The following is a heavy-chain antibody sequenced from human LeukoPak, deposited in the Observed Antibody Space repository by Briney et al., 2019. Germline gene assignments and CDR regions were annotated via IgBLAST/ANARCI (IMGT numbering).Heavy chain of an antibody. CDR1: GGSISSSSYY. CDR3: ARASGSGYYTYFQH. D-gene: IGHD5-12*01. J-gene: IGHJ1*01. V-gene: IGHV4-39*07. CDR2: MYYSGST. Sequence: SETLSLTCTVSGGSISSSSYYWGWIRQPPGKGLEWIGNMYYSGSTYYSPSLNSRVTISVDTSKNQFSLKLNSVTAADTAVYYCARASGSGYYTYFQHWGQGTLVTVSS.